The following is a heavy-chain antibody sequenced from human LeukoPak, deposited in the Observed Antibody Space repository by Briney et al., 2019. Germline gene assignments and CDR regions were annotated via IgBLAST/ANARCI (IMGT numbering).Heavy chain of an antibody. Sequence: GGSLRLSCAASGFTFSSYAMSGVRQAPGKGLEWVSSISSSGGSTYYADSVKGRFTISRDTSKNTLYLQMNSLRPEDTVVYYCARDAKQLPYWGQGTLVTVSS. CDR3: ARDAKQLPY. CDR2: ISSSGGST. J-gene: IGHJ4*02. D-gene: IGHD5-24*01. V-gene: IGHV3-23*01. CDR1: GFTFSSYA.